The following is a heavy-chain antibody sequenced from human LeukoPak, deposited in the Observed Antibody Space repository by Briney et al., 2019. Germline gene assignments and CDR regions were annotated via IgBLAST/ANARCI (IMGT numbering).Heavy chain of an antibody. D-gene: IGHD6-19*01. CDR2: ISYDGSNK. J-gene: IGHJ4*02. CDR1: GFTFSSYG. CDR3: AKTTYSSGWYIDY. Sequence: GGSLRLSCAASGFTFSSYGMHWVRQAPGKGLEWVAVISYDGSNKYYADSVKGRFTIPRDNSKNTLYLQMNSLRAEDTAVYYCAKTTYSSGWYIDYWGQGTLVTVSS. V-gene: IGHV3-30*18.